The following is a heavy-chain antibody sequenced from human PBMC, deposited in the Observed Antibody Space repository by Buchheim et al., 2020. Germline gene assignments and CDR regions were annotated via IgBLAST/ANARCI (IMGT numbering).Heavy chain of an antibody. CDR3: ARLSTSRPYFDY. V-gene: IGHV4-39*07. Sequence: QLQLQESGPGLVKPSETLSLTCTVSGGSMSSSSYYWGWIRQPPGKGLEWIGSVYYSGNTYDNPSLKSRVTISVDTSRSQFSLKMTSVTAADTAVYYCARLSTSRPYFDYWGQGTL. J-gene: IGHJ4*02. CDR2: VYYSGNT. CDR1: GGSMSSSSYY. D-gene: IGHD2-2*01.